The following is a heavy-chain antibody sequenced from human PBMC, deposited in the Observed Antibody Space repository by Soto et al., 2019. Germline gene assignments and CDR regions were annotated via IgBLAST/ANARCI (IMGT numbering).Heavy chain of an antibody. D-gene: IGHD3-3*01. CDR2: IYYSGST. Sequence: SETLSLTCTVSGGSISSSSYYWGCIRQPPGKGLEWIGNIYYSGSTNYNPSLKSRVTISVDTSKNQFSLKLSSVTAADTAVYYCARGDYDFWSGSDHFDYWGQGTLVTVS. CDR1: GGSISSSSYY. J-gene: IGHJ4*02. V-gene: IGHV4-39*07. CDR3: ARGDYDFWSGSDHFDY.